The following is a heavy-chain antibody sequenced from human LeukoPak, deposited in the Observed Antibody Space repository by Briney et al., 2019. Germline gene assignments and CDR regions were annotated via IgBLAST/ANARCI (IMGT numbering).Heavy chain of an antibody. J-gene: IGHJ4*02. D-gene: IGHD3-9*01. CDR3: ARGGYYNILTGFRSRFFGFDS. CDR1: GFTFSSYS. Sequence: GGSLGLSFAASGFTFSSYSMNWVRQAPGEGVGGVSAINSSSSYIYYADSVKGRFTISRDNAKNTLYLQMTSLRAEDTAVYYCARGGYYNILTGFRSRFFGFDSWGQGTLVTVSS. CDR2: INSSSSYI. V-gene: IGHV3-21*01.